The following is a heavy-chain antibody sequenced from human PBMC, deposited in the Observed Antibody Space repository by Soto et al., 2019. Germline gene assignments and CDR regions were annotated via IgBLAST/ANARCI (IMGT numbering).Heavy chain of an antibody. J-gene: IGHJ6*03. V-gene: IGHV1-8*01. D-gene: IGHD3-22*01. CDR1: GYTFTSYD. Sequence: ASVKVSCKASGYTFTSYDINWVRQATGQGLEWMGWINPNSGNTGYAQKFQGRVTMTRNTSISTAYMELSSLRSEDTAVYYCARGGEVIRYYYYMDVWGKGTTVTVSS. CDR3: ARGGEVIRYYYYMDV. CDR2: INPNSGNT.